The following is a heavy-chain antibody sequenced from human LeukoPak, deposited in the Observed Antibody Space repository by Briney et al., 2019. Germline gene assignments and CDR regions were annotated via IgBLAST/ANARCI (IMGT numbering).Heavy chain of an antibody. CDR2: INPSGGST. D-gene: IGHD6-13*01. CDR3: ARDPPIAAAGTSFDY. CDR1: GYTFTSYY. J-gene: IGHJ4*02. Sequence: ASVKVSCKASGYTFTSYYMHWVRQAPGQGLEWMGIINPSGGSTSYAQKFQGRVTMTRDTSTSTVYMEPSSLRSEDRAVYYCARDPPIAAAGTSFDYWGQGTLVTVSS. V-gene: IGHV1-46*01.